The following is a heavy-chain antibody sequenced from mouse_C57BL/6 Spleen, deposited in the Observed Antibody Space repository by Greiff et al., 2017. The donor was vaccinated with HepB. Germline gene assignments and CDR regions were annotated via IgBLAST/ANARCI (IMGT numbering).Heavy chain of an antibody. CDR1: GYTFTSYW. J-gene: IGHJ1*03. CDR3: ARYLITTVVARYFDV. CDR2: IHPNSGST. D-gene: IGHD1-1*01. Sequence: QVQLQQPGAELVKPGASVKLSCKASGYTFTSYWMHWVKQRPGQGLEWIGMIHPNSGSTNYNEKFKSKATLTVDKSSSTAYMQLSSVTSEDSAVYYCARYLITTVVARYFDVWGTGTTVTVSS. V-gene: IGHV1-64*01.